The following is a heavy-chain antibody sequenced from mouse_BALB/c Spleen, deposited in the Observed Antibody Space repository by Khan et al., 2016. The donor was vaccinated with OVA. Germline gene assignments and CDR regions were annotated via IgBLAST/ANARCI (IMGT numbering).Heavy chain of an antibody. CDR2: ISYSGST. V-gene: IGHV3-2*02. Sequence: VQLKESGPGLVKPSQSLSLTCTVTGYSITSGYGWNWIRQFPGNKLEWMGYISYSGSTNYNPSLKRRISITRDTSKNQFFLPLNYVTTEDTATYYCARTARIKYWGQGTTLTVSS. CDR1: GYSITSGYG. D-gene: IGHD1-2*01. J-gene: IGHJ2*01. CDR3: ARTARIKY.